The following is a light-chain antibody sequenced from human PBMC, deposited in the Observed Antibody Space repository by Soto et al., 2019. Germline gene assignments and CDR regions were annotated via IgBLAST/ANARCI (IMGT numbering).Light chain of an antibody. J-gene: IGKJ5*01. Sequence: DIVLTQSPATLSLSPGERATLSCRASQSVGSSLVWYQQKPGQAPRLLIYDASNRATGIPARFSGSGSGTDFTLTISSLEPEDFAVYYCQQRSNWPITFGQGTRLEIQ. CDR2: DAS. CDR3: QQRSNWPIT. V-gene: IGKV3-11*01. CDR1: QSVGSS.